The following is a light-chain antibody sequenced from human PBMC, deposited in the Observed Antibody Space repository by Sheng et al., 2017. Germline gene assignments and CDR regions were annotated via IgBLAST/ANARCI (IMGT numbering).Light chain of an antibody. Sequence: QLVLTQSPSASASLGASVTLTCTLSSGPSTYAVAWHQQQPEKGPRYLMKVNSDGSHNKGDGISDRFSGSSSGTEYYLTISGLQSEDEADYYCQTWGSGFRVFGGGTEVDRP. V-gene: IGLV4-69*01. J-gene: IGLJ3*02. CDR1: SGPSTYA. CDR3: QTWGSGFRV. CDR2: VNSDGSH.